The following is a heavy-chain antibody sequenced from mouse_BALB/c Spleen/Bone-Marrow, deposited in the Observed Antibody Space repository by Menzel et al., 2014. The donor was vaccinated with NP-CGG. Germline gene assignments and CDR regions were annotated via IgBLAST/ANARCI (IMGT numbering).Heavy chain of an antibody. Sequence: QVQLQQSGAELVKPGASVKLSCKASGYTFTSFYMYWVKQRPGQGLEWIGGINPSNGGTNFNEKFKSEATLTLDKSSSTAYMQLSSLTSEDSAVYYCARGSYGSSQYYFDYWGQGTTLTVSS. V-gene: IGHV1S81*02. CDR1: GYTFTSFY. CDR2: INPSNGGT. CDR3: ARGSYGSSQYYFDY. D-gene: IGHD1-1*01. J-gene: IGHJ2*01.